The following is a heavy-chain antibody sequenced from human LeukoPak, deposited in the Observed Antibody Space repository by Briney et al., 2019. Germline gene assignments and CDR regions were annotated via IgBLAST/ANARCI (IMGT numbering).Heavy chain of an antibody. CDR1: GDSISSSNYY. CDR2: IYYSGRT. D-gene: IGHD3-22*01. V-gene: IGHV4-39*02. J-gene: IGHJ4*02. CDR3: ARLYYYDSSGPPL. Sequence: SETLSLTCTISGDSISSSNYYWGWIRPPPGKGLEWIGNIYYSGRTYYNPSLKSRVTISVDTSKNDFSLKLSSVTAADTAVYYCARLYYYDSSGPPLWGQGTMVAVSS.